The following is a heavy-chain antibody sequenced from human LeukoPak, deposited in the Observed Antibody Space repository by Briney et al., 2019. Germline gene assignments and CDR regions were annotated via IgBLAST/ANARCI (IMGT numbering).Heavy chain of an antibody. J-gene: IGHJ4*02. CDR2: IYYSAST. CDR1: GGSISSYY. Sequence: SETLSLTCTVSGGSISSYYWSWIRQPPGKGLEWIGYIYYSASTNYNPSLKSRVTISVDTSKNQFSLKLSSVTAADTAVYYCAREGYYDSSGYVRHYFDYWGQGTLVTVSS. D-gene: IGHD3-22*01. V-gene: IGHV4-59*01. CDR3: AREGYYDSSGYVRHYFDY.